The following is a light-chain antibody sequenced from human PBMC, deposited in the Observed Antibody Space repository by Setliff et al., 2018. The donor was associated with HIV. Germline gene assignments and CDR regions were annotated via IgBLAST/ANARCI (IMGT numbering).Light chain of an antibody. V-gene: IGLV2-14*01. CDR1: SSDVGGYSH. CDR2: EVR. CDR3: SSYAITNTLP. Sequence: QSVLTQPASVSGSPGQSITISCTGISSDVGGYSHVSWYQQHPGKAPKLIIYEVRNRPSGVSNRFSGSKSGNTASLTISGLQTEDEADYYCSSYAITNTLPFGTGTKVTVL. J-gene: IGLJ1*01.